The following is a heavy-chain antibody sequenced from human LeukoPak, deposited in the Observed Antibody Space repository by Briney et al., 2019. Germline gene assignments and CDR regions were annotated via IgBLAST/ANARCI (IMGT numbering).Heavy chain of an antibody. CDR1: GGSISSYY. J-gene: IGHJ4*02. Sequence: PSETLSLTCTVSGGSISSYYWCWIRQPPGKGLEWIGYIYYSGSTTYNPSLKSRVTISVDTSTNQFSLKLSSVTAADTAVYYCARTEWERVHYYFAYWGQRTLVTVSS. CDR2: IYYSGST. D-gene: IGHD1-26*01. V-gene: IGHV4-59*08. CDR3: ARTEWERVHYYFAY.